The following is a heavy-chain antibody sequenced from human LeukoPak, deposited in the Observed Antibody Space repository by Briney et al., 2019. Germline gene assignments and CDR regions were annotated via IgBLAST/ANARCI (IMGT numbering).Heavy chain of an antibody. CDR3: AREGYYYGSGSYYNHYYYYYYMDV. V-gene: IGHV4-39*07. J-gene: IGHJ6*03. Sequence: SETLSLTCTVSGGSISSSSYYWGWIRQPPGKGLEWIGSIYYSGSTYYNPSLKSRVTISVDTSKNQFSLKLSSVTAADTAVYYCAREGYYYGSGSYYNHYYYYYYMDVWGKGTTVTVSS. CDR1: GGSISSSSYY. CDR2: IYYSGST. D-gene: IGHD3-10*01.